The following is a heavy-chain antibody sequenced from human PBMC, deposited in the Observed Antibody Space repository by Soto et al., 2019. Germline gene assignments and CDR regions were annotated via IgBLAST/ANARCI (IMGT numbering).Heavy chain of an antibody. CDR1: GFIFRSFW. CDR2: IKQDGTEK. V-gene: IGHV3-7*02. D-gene: IGHD4-4*01. Sequence: GGSLRLSCAASGFIFRSFWMSWVRQAPGKGLEWMANIKQDGTEKKYLDSVKGRFTISRDNAKNTLYLQMHSVRDEDTAVYYCASVSAAQYYYGMDAWGQGTTVTVSS. CDR3: ASVSAAQYYYGMDA. J-gene: IGHJ6*02.